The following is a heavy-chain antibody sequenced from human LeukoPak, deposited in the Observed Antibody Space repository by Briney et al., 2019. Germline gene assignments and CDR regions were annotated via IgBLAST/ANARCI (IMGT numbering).Heavy chain of an antibody. CDR2: INPNSGGT. Sequence: ASVKVSCKSSGYTFTGYYMHWVRQAPGQGLAWMGWINPNSGGTNYAQKFQGRVTMTRDTSISTAYMELSRLRSDDTAVYYCAKEDIAPGYYYGMDVWGQGTTVTVSS. D-gene: IGHD5-12*01. J-gene: IGHJ6*02. CDR3: AKEDIAPGYYYGMDV. V-gene: IGHV1-2*02. CDR1: GYTFTGYY.